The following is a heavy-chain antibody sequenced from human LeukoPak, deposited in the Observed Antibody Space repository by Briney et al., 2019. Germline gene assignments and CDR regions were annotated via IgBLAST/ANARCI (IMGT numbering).Heavy chain of an antibody. CDR1: GFTFSSYS. J-gene: IGHJ2*01. D-gene: IGHD6-6*01. V-gene: IGHV3-21*01. CDR2: ISSSSSYI. Sequence: GGSLRLPCAASGFTFSSYSMNWVRQAPGKGLERVSSISSSSSYIYYADSVKGRFTISRDNAKNSLYLQMNSLRAEDTAVYYCARDAYSSSSLAASGAHWYFDLWGRGTLVTVSS. CDR3: ARDAYSSSSLAASGAHWYFDL.